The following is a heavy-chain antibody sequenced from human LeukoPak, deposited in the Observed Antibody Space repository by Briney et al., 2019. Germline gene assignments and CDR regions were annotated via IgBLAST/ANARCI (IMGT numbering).Heavy chain of an antibody. Sequence: SETLSLTCAVYGGSFSSFHWSWIRQPPGKGLEWIGYIFYSGSTNYNPSLKSRVTISVDTSKNQFSLKLNSVTAADTAVYYCARDHSSSSEDYWGQGTLVTVSS. CDR3: ARDHSSSSEDY. J-gene: IGHJ4*02. CDR2: IFYSGST. V-gene: IGHV4-59*12. CDR1: GGSFSSFH. D-gene: IGHD6-13*01.